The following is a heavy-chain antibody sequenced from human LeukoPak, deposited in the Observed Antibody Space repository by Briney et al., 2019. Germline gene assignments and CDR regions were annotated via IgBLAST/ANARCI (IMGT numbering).Heavy chain of an antibody. CDR3: ARDDWTTSGRLDP. V-gene: IGHV3-23*01. CDR1: GFTFFDFG. D-gene: IGHD6-25*01. Sequence: GGTLRLSCAASGFTFFDFGMSWVRQALGKGLEWVSAISGSGGAAYSADSVKGRFTISRDNSNNTLYLEMSGLRLDDTAVYYCARDDWTTSGRLDPWGQGTLVTVSS. CDR2: ISGSGGAA. J-gene: IGHJ5*02.